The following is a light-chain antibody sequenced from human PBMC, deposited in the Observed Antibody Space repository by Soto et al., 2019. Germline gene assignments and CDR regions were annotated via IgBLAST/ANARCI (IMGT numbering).Light chain of an antibody. CDR2: GAS. Sequence: EIVLTQSPGTLSLSPGERATLSCRASQSVSSSYLAWYQQKPGQAPRLLIYGASSRATGIPDRFSGSGSGTDFTLTISRLEPEDFAVYYCQQYGSSPPAVTFGPGNKVDIK. CDR3: QQYGSSPPAVT. CDR1: QSVSSSY. V-gene: IGKV3-20*01. J-gene: IGKJ3*01.